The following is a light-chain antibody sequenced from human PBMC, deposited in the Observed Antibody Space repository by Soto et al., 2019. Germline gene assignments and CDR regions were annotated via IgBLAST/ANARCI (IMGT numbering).Light chain of an antibody. CDR2: WAS. CDR3: QQYYSTTYT. V-gene: IGKV4-1*01. CDR1: QSVLYSSNTKNY. J-gene: IGKJ2*01. Sequence: DIVMTQSPDSLAVSLGERATINGKSSQSVLYSSNTKNYLAWYQQKPGQPPKLLIYWASTRESGVPDRFSGSGSGTDFHLTISRLQAEDVAVYYCQQYYSTTYTFGQGTKLEIK.